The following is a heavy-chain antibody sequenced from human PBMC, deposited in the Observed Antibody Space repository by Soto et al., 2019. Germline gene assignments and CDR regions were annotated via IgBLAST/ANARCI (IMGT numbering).Heavy chain of an antibody. V-gene: IGHV3-15*07. Sequence: PGGSLRLSCAASGFTFSNAWMNWVRQAPGKGLEWVGRIKSKTDGGTTDYAAPVKGRFTISRDDSKNTLYLQMNSLKTEDTAVYYCTTDGLGETIFGVVLPYYYYGMDVWGQGTTVTVSS. D-gene: IGHD3-3*01. J-gene: IGHJ6*02. CDR2: IKSKTDGGTT. CDR1: GFTFSNAW. CDR3: TTDGLGETIFGVVLPYYYYGMDV.